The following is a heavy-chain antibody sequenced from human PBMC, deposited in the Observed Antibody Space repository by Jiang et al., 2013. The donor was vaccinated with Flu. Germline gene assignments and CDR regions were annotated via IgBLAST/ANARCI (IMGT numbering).Heavy chain of an antibody. Sequence: GAEVKKPGASVKVSCKASGYTFTSYGISWVRQAPGQGLEWMGWISAYNGNTNYAQKLQGQSHHDHRHIHEHSLHGAESLRSDDTAVYYCAIPGYSSGWLGDAFDIWGQGTMVTVSS. CDR3: AIPGYSSGWLGDAFDI. CDR2: ISAYNGNT. CDR1: GYTFTSYG. D-gene: IGHD6-19*01. J-gene: IGHJ3*02. V-gene: IGHV1-18*01.